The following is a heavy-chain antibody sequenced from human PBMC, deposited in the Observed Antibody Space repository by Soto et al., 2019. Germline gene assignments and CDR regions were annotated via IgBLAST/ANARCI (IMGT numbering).Heavy chain of an antibody. Sequence: EVQLVESGGGLVQPGGSLRLSCAASGFTVSSKYMTWVRQAPGKGLEWVSLIQSGGTTYYADSVKGRFTISRDTSENTRHLQMASLRVEDTAVYYCARDDVLCDGGRSNWIHVDVWGKGTTVTVSS. V-gene: IGHV3-66*01. J-gene: IGHJ6*04. CDR1: GFTVSSKY. D-gene: IGHD2-21*01. CDR3: ARDDVLCDGGRSNWIHVDV. CDR2: IQSGGTT.